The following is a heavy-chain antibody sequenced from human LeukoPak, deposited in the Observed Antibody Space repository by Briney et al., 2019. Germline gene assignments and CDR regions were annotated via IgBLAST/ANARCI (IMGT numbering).Heavy chain of an antibody. CDR3: ARRLVRGVLYNWFDP. CDR2: INHSGST. J-gene: IGHJ5*02. D-gene: IGHD3-10*01. CDR1: GGSFSGYY. Sequence: SETLSLTCAVYGGSFSGYYWSWIRQPPGKGLEWIGEINHSGSTNYNPSLKSRVTISVDTSKNQFSLKLSSVTAADTAVYYCARRLVRGVLYNWFDPWGQGTLVTVSS. V-gene: IGHV4-34*01.